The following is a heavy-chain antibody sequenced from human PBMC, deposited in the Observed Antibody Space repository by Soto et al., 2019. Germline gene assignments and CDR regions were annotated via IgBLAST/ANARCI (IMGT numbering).Heavy chain of an antibody. D-gene: IGHD6-19*01. CDR1: GFTFSNLW. J-gene: IGHJ3*02. CDR3: ARGIAVAPRSTFDI. CDR2: ISTDGSTT. Sequence: PGRSLRLSCAVSGFTFSNLWMHWVRQAPGKGLVRAALISTDGSTTTYADSVKGRFTISRDNARNTLFLQMNSLRAEDSALYYCARGIAVAPRSTFDIWGQGTMVTVSS. V-gene: IGHV3-74*01.